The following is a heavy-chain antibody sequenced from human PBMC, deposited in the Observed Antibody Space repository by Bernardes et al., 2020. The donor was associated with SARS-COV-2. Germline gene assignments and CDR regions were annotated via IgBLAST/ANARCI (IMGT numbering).Heavy chain of an antibody. CDR2: INPNSGGT. CDR3: ATTLYNWNFDY. CDR1: GYTFTGYK. J-gene: IGHJ4*02. V-gene: IGHV1-2*02. Sequence: ASVKVSCKASGYTFTGYKIHWVRQAPGQGLEWMGWINPNSGGTNYAQKFQGRVTMTRDTAITTAYMEMSRLRSDDTAVYYCATTLYNWNFDYWGQGTLVTVSS. D-gene: IGHD1-20*01.